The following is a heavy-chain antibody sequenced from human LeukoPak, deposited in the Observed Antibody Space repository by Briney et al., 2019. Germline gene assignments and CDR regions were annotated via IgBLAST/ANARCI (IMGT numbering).Heavy chain of an antibody. V-gene: IGHV3-23*01. D-gene: IGHD1-26*01. CDR3: AKAPEWELHRGDAFDI. J-gene: IGHJ3*02. CDR2: ISGSGGST. Sequence: SWIRQPPGKGLEWVSAISGSGGSTYYADSVKGRFTISRDNSKNTLYLQMNSLRAEDTAVYYCAKAPEWELHRGDAFDIWGQGTMVTVSS.